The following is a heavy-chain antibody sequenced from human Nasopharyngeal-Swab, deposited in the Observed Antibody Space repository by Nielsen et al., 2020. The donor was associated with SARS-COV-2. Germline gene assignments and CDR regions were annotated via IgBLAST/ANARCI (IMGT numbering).Heavy chain of an antibody. Sequence: SETLSLTCPVSGGSISSVGYYWSWIRQHPGKGLEWIGYIYYSGSTYYNPSLKSRVTISVDTSKNQFSLKLSSVTAADTAVYYCARGEFGGVIVLDAFDIWGQGTMVTVSS. J-gene: IGHJ3*02. CDR1: GGSISSVGYY. CDR2: IYYSGST. V-gene: IGHV4-31*03. D-gene: IGHD3-16*02. CDR3: ARGEFGGVIVLDAFDI.